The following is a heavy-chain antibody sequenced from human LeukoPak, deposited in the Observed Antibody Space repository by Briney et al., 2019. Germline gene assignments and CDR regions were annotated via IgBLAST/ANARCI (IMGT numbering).Heavy chain of an antibody. V-gene: IGHV1-18*01. D-gene: IGHD3-3*01. Sequence: ASVKVSCKASGYTFTSYDINWVRQATGQGLEWMGWISAYNGNTNYAQKLQGRVTMTTDTSTSTAYMELRSLRSDDTAVYYCARDESSITIFGVVTQTYYYYGMDVWGQGTTVTVSS. J-gene: IGHJ6*02. CDR3: ARDESSITIFGVVTQTYYYYGMDV. CDR1: GYTFTSYD. CDR2: ISAYNGNT.